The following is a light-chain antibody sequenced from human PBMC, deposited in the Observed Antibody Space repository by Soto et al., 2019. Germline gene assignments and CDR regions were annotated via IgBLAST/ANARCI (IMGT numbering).Light chain of an antibody. J-gene: IGKJ1*01. V-gene: IGKV4-1*01. CDR1: QSVLYSSNNKNY. Sequence: DIVMTQSPDSLAVSLGERPTINCKSSQSVLYSSNNKNYLAWYQQKPEQPPKLLIYWASTRESGVPDRFSGSGSGTDFTLTISSLQAEDVAVYYCQQYYSTPPTFGQGTKVEIK. CDR2: WAS. CDR3: QQYYSTPPT.